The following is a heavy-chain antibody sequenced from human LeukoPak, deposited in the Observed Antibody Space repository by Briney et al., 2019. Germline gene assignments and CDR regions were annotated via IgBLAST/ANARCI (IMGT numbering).Heavy chain of an antibody. J-gene: IGHJ4*02. CDR2: INSDGSST. D-gene: IGHD2-15*01. V-gene: IGHV3-74*01. CDR3: AKVRLYCSGGSSCYYHPFDY. CDR1: GFTFSSYW. Sequence: PGGSLRLSCAASGFTFSSYWMHWVRQAPGKGLVWVSRINSDGSSTSYADSVKGRFTISRDNAKNTLYLQMNSLRAEDTDVYYCAKVRLYCSGGSSCYYHPFDYWGQGTLVTVSS.